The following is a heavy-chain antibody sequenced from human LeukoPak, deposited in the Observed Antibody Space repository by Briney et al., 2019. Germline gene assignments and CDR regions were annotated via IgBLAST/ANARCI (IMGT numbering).Heavy chain of an antibody. CDR3: ARDQWSGGDYVPYYYYYYYMDV. Sequence: GESLKISCKGSGYTFTSYGISWVRQAPGQGLEWMGWISAYNGNTNYAQKLQGRVTMTTDTSTSTAYMELRSLRSDDTAVYYCARDQWSGGDYVPYYYYYYYMDVWGKGTTVTVSS. CDR1: GYTFTSYG. V-gene: IGHV1-18*01. D-gene: IGHD4-17*01. J-gene: IGHJ6*03. CDR2: ISAYNGNT.